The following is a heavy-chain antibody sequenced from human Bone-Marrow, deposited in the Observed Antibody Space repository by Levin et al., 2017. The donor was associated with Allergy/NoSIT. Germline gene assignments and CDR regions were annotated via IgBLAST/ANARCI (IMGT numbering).Heavy chain of an antibody. V-gene: IGHV3-7*01. CDR3: GGLDYGMDV. CDR1: GFRFSTYW. D-gene: IGHD3-16*01. CDR2: IARDGSDK. J-gene: IGHJ6*01. Sequence: GESLKISCAASGFRFSTYWMHWVRQAPGKGLEWVAAIARDGSDKFYVDSVKGRFTIFRDNAKNSLFMQMNSLRVEDTAVYYCGGLDYGMDVWGQGTTVTVSS.